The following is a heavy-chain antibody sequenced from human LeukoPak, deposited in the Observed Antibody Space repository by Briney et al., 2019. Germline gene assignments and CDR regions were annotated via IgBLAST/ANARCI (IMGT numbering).Heavy chain of an antibody. V-gene: IGHV1-69*13. J-gene: IGHJ4*02. CDR1: GGTFSSYA. Sequence: ASVKVSCKASGGTFSSYAISWVRQAPGQGLEWMGGIIPIFGTANSAQKCQGRVTITADESTSTAYMELSSLRSEDTAVYYCARGTRDYYFDYWGQGTLVTVSS. CDR3: ARGTRDYYFDY. D-gene: IGHD1-1*01. CDR2: IIPIFGTA.